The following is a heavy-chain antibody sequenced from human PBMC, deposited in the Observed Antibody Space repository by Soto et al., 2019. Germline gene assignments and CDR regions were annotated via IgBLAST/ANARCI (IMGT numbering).Heavy chain of an antibody. J-gene: IGHJ4*02. CDR1: GGSFSGYY. CDR3: ARTMTTVTGSYYFDY. CDR2: INHSGST. D-gene: IGHD4-17*01. V-gene: IGHV4-34*01. Sequence: QVQLQQWGAGLLKPSETLSLTCAVYGGSFSGYYWSWIRQPPGKGLEWIGEINHSGSTNYNPSLKSRVTISVDTSKNQFSLKLSSVTAADTAVYYCARTMTTVTGSYYFDYWGQGTLVTVSS.